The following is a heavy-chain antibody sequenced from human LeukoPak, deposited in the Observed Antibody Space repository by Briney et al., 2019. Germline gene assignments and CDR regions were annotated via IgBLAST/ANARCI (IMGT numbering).Heavy chain of an antibody. CDR2: ISYDGSNK. V-gene: IGHV3-30*03. Sequence: GRTLRLSCAASGFTFSSYGMHWVRQAPGKGLEWVAVISYDGSNKYYADSVKARFTISRDNSKNTLYLQMNSLRAEDTAVYFCARKVPGMSWFDPWGQGTLVTVSS. CDR1: GFTFSSYG. D-gene: IGHD6-19*01. CDR3: ARKVPGMSWFDP. J-gene: IGHJ5*02.